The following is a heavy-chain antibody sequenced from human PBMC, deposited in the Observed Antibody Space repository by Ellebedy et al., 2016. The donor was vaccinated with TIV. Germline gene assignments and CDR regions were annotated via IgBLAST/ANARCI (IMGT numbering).Heavy chain of an antibody. V-gene: IGHV3-64D*06. CDR2: ISSNGGST. Sequence: GESLKISCSASGFTFSSYAMHWVRQAPGKGLEYVSAISSNGGSTYYADSVKGRFTISRDNSKNTLYLQMSSLRAEDTAVYYCVKDHYYGSARGYWGQGTLVTVSS. CDR1: GFTFSSYA. CDR3: VKDHYYGSARGY. D-gene: IGHD3-10*01. J-gene: IGHJ4*02.